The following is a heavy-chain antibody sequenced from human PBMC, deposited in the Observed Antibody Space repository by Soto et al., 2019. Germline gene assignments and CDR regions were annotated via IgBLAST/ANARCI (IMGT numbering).Heavy chain of an antibody. Sequence: QVHLQESGPGLVKPSETLSLTCTVSGASIRNYYWSWIRQPPGKGLEWIGFSYYSWSTNYNPSLNSRVTMSVDASKNQFSLKLTSVTAAATAVYYCARDQNGSPHFDYWGQGILVTVSS. CDR3: ARDQNGSPHFDY. CDR2: SYYSWST. D-gene: IGHD2-15*01. V-gene: IGHV4-59*01. J-gene: IGHJ4*02. CDR1: GASIRNYY.